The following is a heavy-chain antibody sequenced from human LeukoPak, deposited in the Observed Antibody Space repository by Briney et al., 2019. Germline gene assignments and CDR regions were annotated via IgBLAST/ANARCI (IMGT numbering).Heavy chain of an antibody. CDR3: ARVGGPEKAYYYYYYMDV. CDR2: IIPIFGTA. Sequence: ASVKVSCKASGGTFSSYAISWVRQAPGQGLEWMGGIIPIFGTANYAQKFQGRVTITADESTSTAYMELSSLRSEDTAVYYCARVGGPEKAYYYYYYMDVWGKGTTVTVSS. V-gene: IGHV1-69*13. D-gene: IGHD2-15*01. CDR1: GGTFSSYA. J-gene: IGHJ6*03.